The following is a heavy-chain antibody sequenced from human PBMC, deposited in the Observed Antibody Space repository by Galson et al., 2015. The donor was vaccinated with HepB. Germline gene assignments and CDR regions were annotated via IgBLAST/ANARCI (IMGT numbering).Heavy chain of an antibody. CDR2: TYYRSRWYN. V-gene: IGHV6-1*01. CDR1: GDSVSSNGAA. J-gene: IGHJ4*02. CDR3: ARDPWGSGYSTSWRFAY. Sequence: CAISGDSVSSNGAAWNWIRQSPWRGLEWLGRTYYRSRWYNDYAGSVKGRIAINADTSRNQFSLQLNSVTPDDTAVYFCARDPWGSGYSTSWRFAYWGQGIQVTVSS. D-gene: IGHD6-25*01.